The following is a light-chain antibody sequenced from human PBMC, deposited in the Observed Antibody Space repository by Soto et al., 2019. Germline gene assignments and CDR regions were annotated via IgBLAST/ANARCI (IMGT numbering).Light chain of an antibody. CDR1: QSVDSSY. V-gene: IGKV3-20*01. J-gene: IGKJ1*01. CDR3: QHFGSSRGT. CDR2: GAS. Sequence: EIVWTQSPGTLSLSPGERATLSCRASQSVDSSYLALYHQRPGQAPRLLIYGASSRATGIPDRFSGSGSGTDFTLTISRLEPEDFAVYYCQHFGSSRGTFGQGTKVEIK.